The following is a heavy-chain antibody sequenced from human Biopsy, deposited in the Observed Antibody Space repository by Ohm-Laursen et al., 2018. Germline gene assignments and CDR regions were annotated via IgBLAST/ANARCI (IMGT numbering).Heavy chain of an antibody. CDR1: GTTFSYFG. CDR3: ARVRSGGRVTVFGVEVKTGWLDT. Sequence: AASVKVSCKASGTTFSYFGVSWVRQAPGQGLEYVGWINPNTGGTSYAQSFRGRVTMTRSTSITTAYMELSSLGSEDTAVYYCARVRSGGRVTVFGVEVKTGWLDTWGQGTLVTVSS. V-gene: IGHV1-8*01. D-gene: IGHD3-3*01. CDR2: INPNTGGT. J-gene: IGHJ5*02.